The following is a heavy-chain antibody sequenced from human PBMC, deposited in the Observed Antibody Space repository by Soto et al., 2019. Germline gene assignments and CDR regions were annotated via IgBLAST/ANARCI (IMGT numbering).Heavy chain of an antibody. CDR3: AKDRSGTWSFDY. D-gene: IGHD6-13*01. CDR2: ISSDGSNK. V-gene: IGHV3-30*18. J-gene: IGHJ4*02. Sequence: QVQLVESGGGVVQPGRSLRLSCAASGFTFSNSGMHWVRQAPGKGLEWVTVISSDGSNKYYADSVKGRFTISRDNSKNTLYLQMNSLRAEDTAVYYCAKDRSGTWSFDYWGQGTLVTVSS. CDR1: GFTFSNSG.